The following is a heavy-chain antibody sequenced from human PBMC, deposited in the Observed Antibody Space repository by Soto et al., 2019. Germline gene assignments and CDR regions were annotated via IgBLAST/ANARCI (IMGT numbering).Heavy chain of an antibody. J-gene: IGHJ4*02. D-gene: IGHD2-2*01. CDR3: ARSCISTSCYAGIDY. CDR2: IYYSGST. V-gene: IGHV4-31*03. Sequence: TLSLTCTVSGGSISSGGYYWSWIRQHPGKGLEWIGYIYYSGSTYYNPSLKSRVTISVDTSKNQFSLKLSSVTAADTAVYYCARSCISTSCYAGIDYWGQGTLVTVSS. CDR1: GGSISSGGYY.